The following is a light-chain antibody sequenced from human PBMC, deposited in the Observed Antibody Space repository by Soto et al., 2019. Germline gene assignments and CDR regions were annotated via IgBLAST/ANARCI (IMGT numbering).Light chain of an antibody. CDR2: GAS. CDR1: QSVSSN. CDR3: QHYNNWPFP. J-gene: IGKJ2*01. V-gene: IGKV3-15*01. Sequence: EIVMTQSPATLSVSPGERATLSCRASQSVSSNLAWYQQKPGQAPSLLISGASARATGVPARFSGSGSGTEFTLTISSLQSEDFAVYYCQHYNNWPFPVGQGTKLEI.